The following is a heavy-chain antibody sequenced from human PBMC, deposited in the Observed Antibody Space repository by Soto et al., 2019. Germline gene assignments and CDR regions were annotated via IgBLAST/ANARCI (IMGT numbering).Heavy chain of an antibody. CDR1: GFTFSSYA. Sequence: EVQLLESGGGLVQPGGSLTLSCAASGFTFSSYAMSWVRQAPAQGLQWVSGISGSGGSKYYADSVKCRFTIYRDSSKNTLYLQMDSLRVEDTAVYYCAKKTDSSSPWGALDIWGQGTMVSV. J-gene: IGHJ3*02. V-gene: IGHV3-23*01. CDR3: AKKTDSSSPWGALDI. CDR2: ISGSGGSK. D-gene: IGHD6-19*01.